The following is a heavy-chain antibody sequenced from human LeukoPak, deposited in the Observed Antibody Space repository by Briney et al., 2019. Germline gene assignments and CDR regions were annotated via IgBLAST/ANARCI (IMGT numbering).Heavy chain of an antibody. J-gene: IGHJ4*02. D-gene: IGHD2-2*01. Sequence: PGGSLRLSCAASGFTFSSYSMNWVRQAPGKGLEWVSYISSSSNTIYYADSVKGRFTISRDNAKNSLYLQMNSLRAEDTAVYYCARDRTPGYWGQGTLVTVSS. CDR3: ARDRTPGY. CDR2: ISSSSNTI. CDR1: GFTFSSYS. V-gene: IGHV3-48*01.